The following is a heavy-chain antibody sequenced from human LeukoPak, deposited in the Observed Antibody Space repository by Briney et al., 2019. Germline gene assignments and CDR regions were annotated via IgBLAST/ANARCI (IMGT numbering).Heavy chain of an antibody. V-gene: IGHV3-66*02. D-gene: IGHD3-22*01. Sequence: PGGSLRLSCAASGFTVNTHFMSWVRQAPGKGLEWDSVLYHGDRTYYADSVKGRFTISRDSSKNTVYLQMQNLRAEDTAVYYCTRDRDDSSVLHYFDYWGQGALVTVSS. CDR2: LYHGDRT. J-gene: IGHJ4*02. CDR3: TRDRDDSSVLHYFDY. CDR1: GFTVNTHF.